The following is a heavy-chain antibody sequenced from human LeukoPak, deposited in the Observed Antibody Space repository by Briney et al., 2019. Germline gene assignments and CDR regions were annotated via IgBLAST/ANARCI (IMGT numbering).Heavy chain of an antibody. J-gene: IGHJ5*02. V-gene: IGHV4-39*01. D-gene: IGHD2-2*01. CDR3: AGYCSSTSCYADWFDP. Sequence: SETLSLTCTVSGGSISSSSYYWGWIRQPPGKGLEWIVSIYYSGSTYYNPSLKSRVTISVDTSKNQFSLKLSSVTAADTAVYYCAGYCSSTSCYADWFDPWGQGTLVTVSS. CDR2: IYYSGST. CDR1: GGSISSSSYY.